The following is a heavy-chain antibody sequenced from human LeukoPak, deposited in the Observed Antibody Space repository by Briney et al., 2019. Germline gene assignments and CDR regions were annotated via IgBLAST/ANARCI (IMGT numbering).Heavy chain of an antibody. D-gene: IGHD3-3*01. CDR3: ARDRYYDFWSGPGPTPWYFDL. J-gene: IGHJ2*01. CDR2: IYTSGST. CDR1: GGSISSYY. Sequence: SETLSLTCTVSGGSISSYYWSWIRQPAGKGLEWIGRIYTSGSTYYNPSLKSRVTMSVDTSKNQFSLKLSSVTAADTAVYYCARDRYYDFWSGPGPTPWYFDLWGRGTLVTVSS. V-gene: IGHV4-4*07.